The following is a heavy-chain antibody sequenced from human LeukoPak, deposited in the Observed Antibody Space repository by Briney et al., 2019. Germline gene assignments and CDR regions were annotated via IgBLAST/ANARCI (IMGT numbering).Heavy chain of an antibody. CDR2: ISSSSSYI. V-gene: IGHV3-21*01. D-gene: IGHD3-10*01. CDR1: GFTFSSYS. CDR3: ARPIIMVRGPSDI. J-gene: IGHJ3*02. Sequence: GGSLRLSCAASGFTFSSYSMNWVRQAPGKGLEWVSSISSSSSYIYYADSVKGRFTISRDNAKNSLYLQMNSLRAEDTAVYYCARPIIMVRGPSDIWGQGTMVTVSS.